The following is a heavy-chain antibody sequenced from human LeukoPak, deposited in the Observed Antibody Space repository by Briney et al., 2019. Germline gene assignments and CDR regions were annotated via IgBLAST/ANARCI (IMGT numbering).Heavy chain of an antibody. CDR3: ARAYSPTLSPRVVTHGHY. CDR1: GYTFTSYY. V-gene: IGHV1-46*01. J-gene: IGHJ4*02. CDR2: INPSGGST. D-gene: IGHD4-23*01. Sequence: ASVKVSCKASGYTFTSYYMHWVRQAPGQGLEWMGIINPSGGSTSYAQKFQGRVTMTRDTSTSTVYMELSSLRSEDTAVYYCARAYSPTLSPRVVTHGHYWGQGTLDTVSS.